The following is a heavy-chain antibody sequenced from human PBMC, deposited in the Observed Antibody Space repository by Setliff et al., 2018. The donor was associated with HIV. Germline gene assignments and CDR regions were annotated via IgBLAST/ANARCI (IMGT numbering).Heavy chain of an antibody. J-gene: IGHJ4*02. CDR2: IKSKTDGGTT. Sequence: NPGGSLRLSCAASGFTFSTAWMNWVRQAPGKGLEWVGHIKSKTDGGTTDYAAPVKGRFTISRDNSKNTLYLQMNSLRTDDTAVYFCARDFSTYYSIDSWGQGTLVTVSS. CDR1: GFTFSTAW. V-gene: IGHV3-15*01. CDR3: ARDFSTYYSIDS. D-gene: IGHD3-22*01.